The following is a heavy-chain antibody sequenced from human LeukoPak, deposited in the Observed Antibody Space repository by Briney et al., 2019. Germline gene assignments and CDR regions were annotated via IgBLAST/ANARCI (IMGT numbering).Heavy chain of an antibody. CDR2: IYYSGST. V-gene: IGHV4-61*01. D-gene: IGHD4-11*01. CDR3: ARMYSNYFDY. CDR1: GGSVSSGSYC. Sequence: KPSETLSLTCTVSGGSVSSGSYCWSWLRQPPGKGLEWIGYIYYSGSTNYNPSLKSRVTISVDTSKNQFSLKLSSVTAADTAVYYCARMYSNYFDYWGQGTLVTVSS. J-gene: IGHJ4*02.